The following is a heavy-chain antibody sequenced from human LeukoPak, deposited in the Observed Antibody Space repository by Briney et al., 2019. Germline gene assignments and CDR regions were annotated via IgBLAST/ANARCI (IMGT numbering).Heavy chain of an antibody. V-gene: IGHV3-53*01. CDR2: IYSGGTT. J-gene: IGHJ4*02. CDR1: GXNVSNNY. CDR3: ARDRDLDC. D-gene: IGHD3-10*01. Sequence: GGSLRLSCAASGXNVSNNYMSWVRQAPGKGLEWVSVIYSGGTTYYADSVKGRFTISRDNSKNTVYLQMNSLRAEDTAVYYCARDRDLDCWGQGTLVTVSS.